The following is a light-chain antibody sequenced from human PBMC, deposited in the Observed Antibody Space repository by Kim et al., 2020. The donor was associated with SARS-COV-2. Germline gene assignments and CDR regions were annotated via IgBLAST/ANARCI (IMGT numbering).Light chain of an antibody. V-gene: IGLV3-25*03. CDR1: ALAKQY. J-gene: IGLJ2*01. CDR3: QSADSSGTYVV. Sequence: SYELTQPPSVSVSPGQTARITCSGDALAKQYAYWYQQKPGQAPVLVIYKDSERPSGIPERFSGSSSGTTVTLTISGVQAEDEADYYCQSADSSGTYVVFG. CDR2: KDS.